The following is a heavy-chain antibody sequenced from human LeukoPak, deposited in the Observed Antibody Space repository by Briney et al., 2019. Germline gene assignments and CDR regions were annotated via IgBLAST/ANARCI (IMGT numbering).Heavy chain of an antibody. CDR1: GGSISSYY. Sequence: PSETLSLTCTVSGGSISSYYWGWIRQPPGKGLEFIGHIYYSGSTNYNPSLKSRVTISVDTSKNQFSLKLSSVTAADTAVYYCAKHRGGDYRAFDIWGQGTMVTVSS. V-gene: IGHV4-59*08. CDR2: IYYSGST. J-gene: IGHJ3*02. D-gene: IGHD2-21*02. CDR3: AKHRGGDYRAFDI.